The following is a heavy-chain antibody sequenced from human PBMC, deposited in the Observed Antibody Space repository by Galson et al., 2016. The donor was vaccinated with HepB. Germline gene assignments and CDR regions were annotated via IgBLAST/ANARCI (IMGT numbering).Heavy chain of an antibody. CDR1: GFVFHEFA. V-gene: IGHV3-9*01. J-gene: IGHJ3*01. CDR2: IGWNSGNS. Sequence: SLRLSCAASGFVFHEFAIHWVRQVPGKGLQWVSGIGWNSGNSAYEDSVKGRFTISRDNGKRSLYLQMESLRAECTAVYYCVKATLASVTGRDAFDLWGQGTMVTVSS. CDR3: VKATLASVTGRDAFDL. D-gene: IGHD1-14*01.